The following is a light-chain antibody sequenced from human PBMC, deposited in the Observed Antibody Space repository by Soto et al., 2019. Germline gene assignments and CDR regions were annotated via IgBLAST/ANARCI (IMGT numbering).Light chain of an antibody. V-gene: IGLV3-21*02. CDR1: NIGSKS. J-gene: IGLJ1*01. CDR3: QVWDTRSDHYV. CDR2: DNT. Sequence: ELTQPPSVSVAPGQTARITCGGSNIGSKSVHWYQQKPGHAPVLVVYDNTDRPSGIPERLSGSNSGNTATLAISRIEAVDEADYYCQVWDTRSDHYVFGTGTKLTVL.